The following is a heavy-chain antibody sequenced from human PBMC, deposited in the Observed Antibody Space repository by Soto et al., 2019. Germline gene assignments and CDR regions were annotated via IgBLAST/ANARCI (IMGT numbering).Heavy chain of an antibody. CDR2: IYYSGST. V-gene: IGHV4-39*01. CDR3: ARQAPLRYFDD. D-gene: IGHD4-17*01. CDR1: SGSISRTY. J-gene: IGHJ4*02. Sequence: EALSVIWNRDSGSISRTYCSWVRQPPGKGLEWIGSIYYSGSTYYNPSLKSRVTISVDTSKKQFSLKLSSVTAADTAVYYCARQAPLRYFDDWGQGTLVTVSS.